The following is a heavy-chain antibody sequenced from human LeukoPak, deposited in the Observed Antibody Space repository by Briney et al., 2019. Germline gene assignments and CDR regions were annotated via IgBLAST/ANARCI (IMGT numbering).Heavy chain of an antibody. CDR2: ISYDGSNK. CDR3: ATEFNYYGSGSYG. CDR1: GFTFSSYA. V-gene: IGHV3-30-3*01. D-gene: IGHD3-10*01. J-gene: IGHJ4*02. Sequence: GRSLRLSCAASGFTFSSYAMHWVRQAPGKGLEWVAVISYDGSNKYYADSVKGRFTISRDNSKNTLYLQMNSLRTEDAAVYYCATEFNYYGSGSYGWGQGTLVTASS.